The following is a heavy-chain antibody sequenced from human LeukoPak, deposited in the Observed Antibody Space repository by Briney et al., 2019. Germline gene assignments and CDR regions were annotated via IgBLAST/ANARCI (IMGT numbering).Heavy chain of an antibody. CDR1: GGSISSYY. D-gene: IGHD6-13*01. Sequence: PSETLSLTCTGSGGSISSYYWSWIRQPPGKGLEWIGYIYYSGSTNYNPSLKSRVTISVDTSKNQFSLKLSSVTAADTAVYYCARAGAAGPYPDYWGQGTLVTVSS. J-gene: IGHJ4*02. V-gene: IGHV4-59*01. CDR3: ARAGAAGPYPDY. CDR2: IYYSGST.